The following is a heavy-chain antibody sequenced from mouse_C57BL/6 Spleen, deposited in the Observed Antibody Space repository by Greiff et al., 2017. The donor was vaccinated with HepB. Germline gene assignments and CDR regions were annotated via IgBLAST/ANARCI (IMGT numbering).Heavy chain of an antibody. J-gene: IGHJ4*01. CDR1: GYTFTSYW. CDR2: IHLNSGST. CDR3: ARWGYDLYAMDY. D-gene: IGHD2-3*01. V-gene: IGHV1-64*01. Sequence: QVQLQQPGAELVKPGASVKLSCKASGYTFTSYWMHWVKQRPGQGLEWIGMIHLNSGSTNYNEKFKSKATLTVDKSSSTAYMQLSSLTSEDSAVYYCARWGYDLYAMDYWGQGTSVTVSS.